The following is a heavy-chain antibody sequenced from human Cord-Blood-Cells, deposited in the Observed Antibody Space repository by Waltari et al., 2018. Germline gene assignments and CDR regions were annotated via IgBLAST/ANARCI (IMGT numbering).Heavy chain of an antibody. CDR1: GYSISSGYY. V-gene: IGHV4-38-2*01. D-gene: IGHD3-10*01. J-gene: IGHJ6*02. Sequence: QVQLQESGPGLVKPSETLSLTCAVSGYSISSGYYWGWIRQPPGKGLEWIGSIYHSGSTYYNPSLKSRVTISVDTSKNQFSLKRSSVTAADTAVYYCASGPRFGELYYYYYGMDVWGQGTTVTVSS. CDR2: IYHSGST. CDR3: ASGPRFGELYYYYYGMDV.